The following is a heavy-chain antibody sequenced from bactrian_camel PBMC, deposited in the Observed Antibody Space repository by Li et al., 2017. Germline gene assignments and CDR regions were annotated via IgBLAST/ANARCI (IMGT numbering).Heavy chain of an antibody. Sequence: HVQLVESGGGSVQAGGSLRLACAYSGYTSTYKTRYAMAWFRQAPGKKREGAAAIDADGFTTYTDSVKGRFSISKDNANNALYLRMNNLKPEDSAKYYCAVDECWGGSLMPGVFGYWGQGTQVTVS. CDR2: IDADGFT. CDR1: GYTSTYKTRYA. V-gene: IGHV3S53*01. J-gene: IGHJ4*01. D-gene: IGHD1*01. CDR3: AVDECWGGSLMPGVFGY.